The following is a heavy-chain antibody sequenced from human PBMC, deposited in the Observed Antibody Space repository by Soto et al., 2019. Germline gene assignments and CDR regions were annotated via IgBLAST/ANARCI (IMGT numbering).Heavy chain of an antibody. CDR3: AREGRSGLWFEP. D-gene: IGHD3-16*01. Sequence: SETLSLTCTVSGGSVSSGSYYWSWIQQPPGKGLEWIGYIYYSGSTNYNPSLKSRVTISVDTSKNQFSLKLSSVTAADTAVYYCAREGRSGLWFEPWGQGTLVTVPS. J-gene: IGHJ5*02. V-gene: IGHV4-61*01. CDR2: IYYSGST. CDR1: GGSVSSGSYY.